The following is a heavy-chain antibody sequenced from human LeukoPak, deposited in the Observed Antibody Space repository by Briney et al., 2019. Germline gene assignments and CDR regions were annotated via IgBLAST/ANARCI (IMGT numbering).Heavy chain of an antibody. D-gene: IGHD3-22*01. CDR3: ADYYDSGGYYFDY. CDR1: GFTFSSYA. CDR2: ISGSGGST. V-gene: IGHV3-23*01. Sequence: GGSLRLSCAASGFTFSSYAMSWVRQAPGKGLEWVSAISGSGGSTYYADSVKGRFTISRDNSKNTLYLQMNSLRAEDTAVYYCADYYDSGGYYFDYWGQGTLVTVSS. J-gene: IGHJ4*02.